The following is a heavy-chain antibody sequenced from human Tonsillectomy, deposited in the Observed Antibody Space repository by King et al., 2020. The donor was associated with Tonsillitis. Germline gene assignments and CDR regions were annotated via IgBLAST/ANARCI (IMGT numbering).Heavy chain of an antibody. CDR1: GGSISSGDYY. V-gene: IGHV4-30-4*01. CDR2: IYYSGST. CDR3: ASLSITMVRGVTDY. Sequence: QLQESGPGLVKPSQTLSLTCNVSGGSISSGDYYWTWIRQPPGKGLEWIGYIYYSGSTYYNPSLRSRVNISLDTSKNQFSLKLSSVTAADTAVYYCASLSITMVRGVTDYWGQGTLVTVSS. D-gene: IGHD3-10*01. J-gene: IGHJ4*02.